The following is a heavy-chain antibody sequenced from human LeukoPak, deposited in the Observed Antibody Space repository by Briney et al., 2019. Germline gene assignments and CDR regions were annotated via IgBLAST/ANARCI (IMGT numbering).Heavy chain of an antibody. V-gene: IGHV3-73*01. CDR3: AKDMGDTAMVLDV. CDR2: IRSKANSYAT. CDR1: GFTFSGSA. D-gene: IGHD5-18*01. J-gene: IGHJ6*04. Sequence: GGSLRLSRAASGFTFSGSAMHWVRQASGKGLEWVGRIRSKANSYATAYAASVKGRFTISRDDSKNTAYLQMNSLRAEDMALYYCAKDMGDTAMVLDVWGKGTTVTVSS.